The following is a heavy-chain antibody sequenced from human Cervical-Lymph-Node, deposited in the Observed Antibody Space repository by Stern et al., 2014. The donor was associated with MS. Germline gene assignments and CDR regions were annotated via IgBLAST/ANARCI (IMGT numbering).Heavy chain of an antibody. J-gene: IGHJ6*02. CDR3: ARVRGVITTHYYYGMDV. Sequence: VHLVESGAEVKKPGASVKVSCKASGYTFTSYAMHWVRQAPGQRLEWMGWINAGNGNTKYSQKFQGRVTITRDTSASTAYMELSSLRSEDTAVYYCARVRGVITTHYYYGMDVWGQGTTVTVSS. CDR1: GYTFTSYA. CDR2: INAGNGNT. D-gene: IGHD3-22*01. V-gene: IGHV1-3*01.